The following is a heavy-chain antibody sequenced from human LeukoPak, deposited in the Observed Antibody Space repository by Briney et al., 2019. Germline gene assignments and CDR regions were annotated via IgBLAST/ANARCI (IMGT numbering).Heavy chain of an antibody. CDR3: ARDHGYCSGGSCYPSFAFDI. J-gene: IGHJ3*02. CDR1: GGSFSGYY. CDR2: IYYSGST. Sequence: SETLSLTCAVYGGSFSGYYWSWIRQPPGKGLEWIGYIYYSGSTNYNPSLKSRVTISVDTSKNQFSLKLSSVTAADTAVYYCARDHGYCSGGSCYPSFAFDIWGQGTMVTVSS. V-gene: IGHV4-59*01. D-gene: IGHD2-15*01.